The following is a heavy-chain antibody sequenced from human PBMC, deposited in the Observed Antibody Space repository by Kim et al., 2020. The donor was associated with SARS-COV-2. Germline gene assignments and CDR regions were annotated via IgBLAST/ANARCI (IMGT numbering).Heavy chain of an antibody. V-gene: IGHV3-30*18. J-gene: IGHJ6*02. CDR2: ISYDGSNK. CDR1: GFTFSSYG. D-gene: IGHD2-2*02. CDR3: AKDLDIVVVPAAISYYYYYGMDV. Sequence: GGSLRLSCAASGFTFSSYGMHWVRQAPGKGLEWVAVISYDGSNKYYADSVKGRFTISRDNSKNTLYLQMNSLRAEDTAVYYCAKDLDIVVVPAAISYYYYYGMDVWGQGTTVTVSS.